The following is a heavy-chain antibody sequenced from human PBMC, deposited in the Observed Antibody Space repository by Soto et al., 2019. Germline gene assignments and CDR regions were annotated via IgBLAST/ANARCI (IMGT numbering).Heavy chain of an antibody. J-gene: IGHJ6*02. CDR2: IYYSGST. CDR1: GGSIRSYY. Sequence: SETLSLTCTVSGGSIRSYYWSWIRQPPGKGLEWIGYIYYSGSTNYNPSLKSRVTISVDTSKNQFSLKLSSVTAADTAVYYCARSPDSSGYYPRWYYYGMDVWGQGTTVTVSS. CDR3: ARSPDSSGYYPRWYYYGMDV. D-gene: IGHD3-22*01. V-gene: IGHV4-59*12.